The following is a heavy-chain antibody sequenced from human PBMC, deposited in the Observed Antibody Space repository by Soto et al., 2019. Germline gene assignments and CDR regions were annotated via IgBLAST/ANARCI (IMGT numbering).Heavy chain of an antibody. J-gene: IGHJ4*02. Sequence: SLRLSCAASGFTFSSYGIHWVRQAPGKGLEWVAVIWYDGSNKYYADSVKGRFTISRDNSKNTLYLQMNSLRAEDTAVYYCARQWLAHDFWGQGNLVTVSS. CDR1: GFTFSSYG. CDR3: ARQWLAHDF. D-gene: IGHD6-19*01. CDR2: IWYDGSNK. V-gene: IGHV3-33*01.